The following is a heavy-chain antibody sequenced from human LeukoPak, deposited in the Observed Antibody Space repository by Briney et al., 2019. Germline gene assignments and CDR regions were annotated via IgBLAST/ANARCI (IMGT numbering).Heavy chain of an antibody. D-gene: IGHD3-16*01. V-gene: IGHV3-23*01. CDR3: AKDLGGGNWFDG. CDR1: GFTFSSYA. CDR2: ISGSGGST. Sequence: GGSLRLSCAASGFTFSSYAMGWVRQAPGKGLEWGSAISGSGGSTYYADSVKGRFTISRDNSTNTLYLRMNSLRAEDTAVYYCAKDLGGGNWFDGGGEGSLVSV. J-gene: IGHJ5*02.